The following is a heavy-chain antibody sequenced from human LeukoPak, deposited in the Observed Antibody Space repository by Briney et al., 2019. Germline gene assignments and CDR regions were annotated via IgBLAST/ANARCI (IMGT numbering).Heavy chain of an antibody. Sequence: ASVKVSCKASGYTFTGYYMHWVRQAPGQGLEWMGWINPNSGGTNYAQKFQGRVTMTRDTSISTAYMELSRLRSDDTAVYYCALYDFWSGYLTSYYYYHMDVWGKGTTVTVSS. V-gene: IGHV1-2*02. CDR3: ALYDFWSGYLTSYYYYHMDV. D-gene: IGHD3-3*01. J-gene: IGHJ6*03. CDR2: INPNSGGT. CDR1: GYTFTGYY.